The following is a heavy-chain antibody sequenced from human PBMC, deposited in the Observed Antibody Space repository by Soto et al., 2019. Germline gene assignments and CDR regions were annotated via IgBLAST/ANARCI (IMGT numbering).Heavy chain of an antibody. J-gene: IGHJ5*02. D-gene: IGHD3-10*01. Sequence: QLQLQESGSGLVKPSQTLSLTCTVSGGSITIGGYCWSWIRQPPGQGLEWIGYICHSGNTYYNPSLKRRVPTSQDRSKNQFSLNLRSVTAADTAVYYCARVWFGESSWFDPWGQGTLVTVSS. CDR2: ICHSGNT. V-gene: IGHV4-30-2*01. CDR3: ARVWFGESSWFDP. CDR1: GGSITIGGYC.